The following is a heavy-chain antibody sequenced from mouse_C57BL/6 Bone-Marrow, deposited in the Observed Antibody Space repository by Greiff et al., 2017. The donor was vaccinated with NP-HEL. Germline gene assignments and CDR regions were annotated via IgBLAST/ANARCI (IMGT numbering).Heavy chain of an antibody. J-gene: IGHJ2*01. CDR3: ARHGDYPLDY. D-gene: IGHD2-13*01. CDR1: GFTFSDYY. CDR2: ISNGGGST. Sequence: EVNVVESGGGLVQPGGSLKLSCAASGFTFSDYYMYWVRQTPEKRLEWVAYISNGGGSTYYPDTVKGRFTISRDNAKNTLYLQMSRLKSEDTAMYYCARHGDYPLDYWGQGTTLTVSS. V-gene: IGHV5-12*01.